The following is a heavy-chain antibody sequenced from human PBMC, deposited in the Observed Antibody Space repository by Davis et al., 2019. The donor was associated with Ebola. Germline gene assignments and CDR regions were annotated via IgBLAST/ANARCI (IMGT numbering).Heavy chain of an antibody. CDR3: ARDSDAFDI. Sequence: SETLSLTCTVSGGSISGYYWSWIRQAPGKGLEWIGHMYTRGTTNYTPPLKSRVTISGDTSKNQFSLKLTSVTAADTAVYYCARDSDAFDIWGQGTMVTVSS. V-gene: IGHV4-4*08. CDR2: MYTRGTT. CDR1: GGSISGYY. J-gene: IGHJ3*02.